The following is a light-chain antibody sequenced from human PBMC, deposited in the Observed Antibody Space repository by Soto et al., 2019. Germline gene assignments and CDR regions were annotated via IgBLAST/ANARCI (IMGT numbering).Light chain of an antibody. CDR3: QQYDSSPRG. J-gene: IGKJ3*01. Sequence: DIELTQSPGSLSVSPGDRATLTCRASQSVSSSYLAWYQQKPGQATRLLIYGASSRATGIPERFSGSGSGTDFTLTISSLEPEDFAVYYCQQYDSSPRGFGPGTKVDIK. CDR2: GAS. CDR1: QSVSSSY. V-gene: IGKV3-20*01.